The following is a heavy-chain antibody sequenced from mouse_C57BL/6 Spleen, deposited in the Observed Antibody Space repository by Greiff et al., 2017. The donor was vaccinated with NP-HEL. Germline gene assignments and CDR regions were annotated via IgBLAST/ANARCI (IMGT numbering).Heavy chain of an antibody. CDR3: TTRLTGTVAY. V-gene: IGHV14-4*01. D-gene: IGHD4-1*01. Sequence: EVQLVESGAELVRPGASVKLSCTASGFNIKDDYMHWVKQRPEQGLEWIGWIDPENGDTEYASKFQGKATITADTSSNTAYLQLSSLTSEDTAVYYCTTRLTGTVAYWGQGTLVTVSA. CDR1: GFNIKDDY. J-gene: IGHJ3*01. CDR2: IDPENGDT.